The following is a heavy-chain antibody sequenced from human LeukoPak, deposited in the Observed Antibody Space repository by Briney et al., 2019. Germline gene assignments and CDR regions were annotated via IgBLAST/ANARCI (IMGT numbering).Heavy chain of an antibody. J-gene: IGHJ4*02. CDR2: ISSSGSTI. Sequence: GGSLRLSCAASGFTFSSYTMNWVRQAPGKGLEWVSYISSSGSTIYYADSVKGRFTISRDNAKNSLYLQMNSLRAEDTAVYYCARVQKSRKSVASAVDCWGQGTVVIVSS. CDR3: ARVQKSRKSVASAVDC. V-gene: IGHV3-48*04. D-gene: IGHD5-12*01. CDR1: GFTFSSYT.